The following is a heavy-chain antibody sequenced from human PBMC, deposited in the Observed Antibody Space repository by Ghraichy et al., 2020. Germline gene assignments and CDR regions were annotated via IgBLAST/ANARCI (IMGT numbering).Heavy chain of an antibody. Sequence: GGSLRLSCAASAFTFSSYWMSWVRQAPGKGLEWVANIKEDGSEKYYVDSVKGRFTISRDNADNSLYLQMNSLRAEDTAVYYCARVRSVAGEWDYWGQGTLVTVSS. V-gene: IGHV3-7*03. D-gene: IGHD6-19*01. J-gene: IGHJ4*02. CDR3: ARVRSVAGEWDY. CDR2: IKEDGSEK. CDR1: AFTFSSYW.